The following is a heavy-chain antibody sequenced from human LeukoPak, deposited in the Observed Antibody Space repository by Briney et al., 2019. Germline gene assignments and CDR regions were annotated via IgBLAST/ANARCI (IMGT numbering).Heavy chain of an antibody. Sequence: GGTLRLSCAASGCTFSRFTMNWVRKAPGKGLEWVSSITSTSSYIYYADSVKGRFTISRDNAKKSLYLQMNSLRAEDTAVYYCARALFVEDYDVDHWGPGTLVTVSS. D-gene: IGHD4-17*01. CDR2: ITSTSSYI. J-gene: IGHJ4*02. CDR3: ARALFVEDYDVDH. CDR1: GCTFSRFT. V-gene: IGHV3-21*01.